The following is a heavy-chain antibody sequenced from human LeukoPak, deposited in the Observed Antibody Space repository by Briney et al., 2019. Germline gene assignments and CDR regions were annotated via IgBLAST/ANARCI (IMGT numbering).Heavy chain of an antibody. CDR1: GFTFDDYA. Sequence: GGSLKLSCAASGFTFDDYAMHWVRQAPGKGLEWVSGISGDKSHTAYADSVKGRFTISRDNAKNTLHLQMNSLRDEDTAVYYCATATFYATSGYFPSWGQGTLVTVSS. J-gene: IGHJ5*02. CDR3: ATATFYATSGYFPS. CDR2: ISGDKSHT. D-gene: IGHD3-22*01. V-gene: IGHV3-9*01.